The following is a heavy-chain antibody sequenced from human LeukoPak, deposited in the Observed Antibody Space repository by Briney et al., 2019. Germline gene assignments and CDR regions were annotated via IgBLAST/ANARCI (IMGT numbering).Heavy chain of an antibody. Sequence: PSETLSLTCTVSGGSISSYYWSWIRQPPGKGLEWIGYIYYSGSTNYNPSLKSRAAISVATSKNQFSLKLRSVTAADTAVYYCARAPGSSGYLTYFDYWGQGTLVTVSS. J-gene: IGHJ4*02. CDR1: GGSISSYY. D-gene: IGHD3-22*01. CDR3: ARAPGSSGYLTYFDY. CDR2: IYYSGST. V-gene: IGHV4-59*01.